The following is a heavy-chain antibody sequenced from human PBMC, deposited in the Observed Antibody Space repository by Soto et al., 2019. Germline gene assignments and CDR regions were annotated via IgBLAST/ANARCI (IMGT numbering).Heavy chain of an antibody. Sequence: ASVEVSCKASGGTFSSYSISWVLQAPGQGLEWMGGIIPIFGTANYAQKFQGRVTITADESTSTAYMELSSLRSEDTAVYYCARGSIYYYDSSGYYRYWGQGTLVTVSS. V-gene: IGHV1-69*13. D-gene: IGHD3-22*01. CDR3: ARGSIYYYDSSGYYRY. CDR2: IIPIFGTA. CDR1: GGTFSSYS. J-gene: IGHJ4*02.